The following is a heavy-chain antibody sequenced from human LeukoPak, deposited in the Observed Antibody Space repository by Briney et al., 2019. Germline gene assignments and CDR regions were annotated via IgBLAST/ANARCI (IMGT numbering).Heavy chain of an antibody. CDR2: IYYSGST. D-gene: IGHD5-18*01. CDR1: GGSISSYY. Sequence: SETLSLTCAVSGGSISSYYWSWFRQSPGKGLEWLAYIYYSGSTNSNSSLKRRVTVFVDTSKNHFSLNLPSVTAADTAMYYCARYGYSFGYFREPFDNWGQGTMVTV. J-gene: IGHJ3*02. V-gene: IGHV4-59*08. CDR3: ARYGYSFGYFREPFDN.